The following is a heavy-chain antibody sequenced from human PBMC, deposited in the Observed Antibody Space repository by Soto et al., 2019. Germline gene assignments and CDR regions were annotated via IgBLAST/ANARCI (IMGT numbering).Heavy chain of an antibody. J-gene: IGHJ4*02. Sequence: GASVKVSCKASGNTFTSYDINWVRQATGHGLEWMGWINPHSGNIGYAQKFQGRVTMTRDTAIRTAYMEVSRLRSDDTAVYYCARGRASGSYYLLDYWGQGTLVTVSS. CDR3: ARGRASGSYYLLDY. CDR1: GNTFTSYD. D-gene: IGHD3-10*01. V-gene: IGHV1-8*01. CDR2: INPHSGNI.